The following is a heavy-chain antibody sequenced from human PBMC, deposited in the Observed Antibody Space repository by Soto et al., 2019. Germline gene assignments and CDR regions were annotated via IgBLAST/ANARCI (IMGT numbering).Heavy chain of an antibody. Sequence: ASVKVSCKASGYTSTSYGISWVRQAPGQGLEWMGWISAYNGNTNYAQKLQGRVTMTTDTSTSTAYMELRSLRSDDTAVYYCARSPYYYDSSGYYNWGQGTLVTVSS. CDR1: GYTSTSYG. D-gene: IGHD3-22*01. CDR3: ARSPYYYDSSGYYN. V-gene: IGHV1-18*01. CDR2: ISAYNGNT. J-gene: IGHJ4*02.